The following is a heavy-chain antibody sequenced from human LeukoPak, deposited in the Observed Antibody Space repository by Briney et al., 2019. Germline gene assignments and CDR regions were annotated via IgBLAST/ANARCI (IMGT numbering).Heavy chain of an antibody. CDR2: IFITGKT. CDR3: ARSPAGNSFDI. CDR1: GGSISGYY. J-gene: IGHJ3*02. V-gene: IGHV4-4*07. D-gene: IGHD1-14*01. Sequence: SETLSLTCSVTGGSISGYYWSWIRQPAGKGLEWIGRIFITGKTTYNPSLESRVTISVDKSKNQFSLKLNSVTTTDTAVHYCARSPAGNSFDIWGQGTVVIVSS.